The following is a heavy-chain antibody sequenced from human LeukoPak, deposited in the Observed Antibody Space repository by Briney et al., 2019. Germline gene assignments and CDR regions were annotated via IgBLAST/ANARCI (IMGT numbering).Heavy chain of an antibody. D-gene: IGHD2-15*01. J-gene: IGHJ4*02. CDR2: INPNSGGT. V-gene: IGHV1-2*02. CDR3: ATGDVVVVAAAIDY. Sequence: ASVKVSCKASGYTFTGDYMHWVRQAPGQGLEWMGWINPNSGGTNYAQKFQGRVTMTRDTSISTAYMELSRLRSDDTAVYYCATGDVVVVAAAIDYWGQGTLVTVSS. CDR1: GYTFTGDY.